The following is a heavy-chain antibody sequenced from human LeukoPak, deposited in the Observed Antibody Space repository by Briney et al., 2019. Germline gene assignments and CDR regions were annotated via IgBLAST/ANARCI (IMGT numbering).Heavy chain of an antibody. D-gene: IGHD6-6*01. CDR1: GFTFDDYG. V-gene: IGHV3-20*04. CDR3: AREGRLSIAARPHDY. CDR2: INWNGGST. J-gene: IGHJ4*02. Sequence: PGGSLRLSCAASGFTFDDYGMSWVRQAPGKGLEWVSGINWNGGSTGYADSVKGRFTISRDNAKNSLYLQMNSLRAEDTALYYCAREGRLSIAARPHDYWGQGTLVTVSS.